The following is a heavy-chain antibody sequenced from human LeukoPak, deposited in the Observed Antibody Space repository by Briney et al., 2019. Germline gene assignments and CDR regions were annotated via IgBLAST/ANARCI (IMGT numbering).Heavy chain of an antibody. Sequence: ASVKVSCKASGFTFTSSAMQWVRQARGQRLEWIGWIVVGSGNTNYAQKFQERVTITRDMSTSTAYMELSSLRSEDTAVYYCARADIVVVRGWFDPWGQGTLVTVSS. V-gene: IGHV1-58*02. CDR1: GFTFTSSA. D-gene: IGHD2-2*01. CDR3: ARADIVVVRGWFDP. CDR2: IVVGSGNT. J-gene: IGHJ5*02.